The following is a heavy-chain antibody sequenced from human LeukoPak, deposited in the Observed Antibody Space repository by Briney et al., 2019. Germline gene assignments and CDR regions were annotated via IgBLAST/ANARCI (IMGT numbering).Heavy chain of an antibody. V-gene: IGHV3-23*01. D-gene: IGHD3-10*01. CDR2: ISASGVST. CDR1: GFTFSSYA. Sequence: GGSLRLSCAASGFTFSSYAMSWVRQAPGKGLEWVSGISASGVSTYYADSVKGRFTISRDSSKNTLHLQMSSLRAEDTAVYYCAKNHVRGTYYFDCWGQGTLVTVSS. J-gene: IGHJ4*02. CDR3: AKNHVRGTYYFDC.